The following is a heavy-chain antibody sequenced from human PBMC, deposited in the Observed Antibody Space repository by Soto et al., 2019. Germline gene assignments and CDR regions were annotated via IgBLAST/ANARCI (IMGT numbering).Heavy chain of an antibody. CDR1: GYTFTSYY. CDR3: ARDRIAAAGSHYYYGMDV. CDR2: IIPIFGTA. J-gene: IGHJ6*02. V-gene: IGHV1-69*13. D-gene: IGHD6-13*01. Sequence: ASVKVSCKASGYTFTSYYMHWVRQAPGQGLEWMGGIIPIFGTANYAQKLQGRVTITADESTSTAYMELSSLRSEDTAVYYCARDRIAAAGSHYYYGMDVWGQGTTVTVSS.